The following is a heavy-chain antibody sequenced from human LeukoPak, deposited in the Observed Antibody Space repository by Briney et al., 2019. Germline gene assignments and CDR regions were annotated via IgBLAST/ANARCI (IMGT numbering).Heavy chain of an antibody. CDR3: AREGPVRGAFDI. CDR2: ISGRSDTI. J-gene: IGHJ3*02. CDR1: GFTFSSYN. Sequence: GGSLRLSCAASGFTFSSYNMNWVRQAPGKGLEWVSYISGRSDTIYYADSVKGRFIISRDNAKNSLYLQMNSLRAEDTAVYYCAREGPVRGAFDIWGQGTMVTVSS. V-gene: IGHV3-48*04.